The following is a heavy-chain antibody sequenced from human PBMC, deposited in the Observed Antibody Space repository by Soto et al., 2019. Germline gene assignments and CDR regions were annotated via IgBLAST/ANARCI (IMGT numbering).Heavy chain of an antibody. CDR1: GGSISSGGYY. V-gene: IGHV4-31*03. CDR3: ARAVGRDGYS. D-gene: IGHD5-12*01. CDR2: IYYSGST. Sequence: SENLSLTCTVSGGSISSGGYYWSWIRQHPGKGLEWIGYIYYSGSTYYNPSLKSRVTISVDTSKNQFSLKLSSVTAADTAVYYCARAVGRDGYSWGQGTLVTVSS. J-gene: IGHJ4*02.